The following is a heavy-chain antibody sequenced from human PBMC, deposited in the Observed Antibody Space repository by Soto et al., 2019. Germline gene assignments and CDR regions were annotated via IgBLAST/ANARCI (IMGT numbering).Heavy chain of an antibody. J-gene: IGHJ4*02. CDR3: AHRVLRAVFGLVTTTAIYFDF. D-gene: IGHD3-3*01. Sequence: QITLNESGPTVVKPTETLTLTCTFSGFSLTTSGVGVGWVRQSPGKAPEWLGFFYWDDDKGYGTSLKSRLTITKDTSKNQVVLTMANVDPADTATYYCAHRVLRAVFGLVTTTAIYFDFWGQGTPVVVSS. CDR1: GFSLTTSGVG. V-gene: IGHV2-5*05. CDR2: FYWDDDK.